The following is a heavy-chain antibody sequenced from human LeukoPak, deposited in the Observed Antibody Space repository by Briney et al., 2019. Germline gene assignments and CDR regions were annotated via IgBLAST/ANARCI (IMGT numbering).Heavy chain of an antibody. CDR2: IDPSTRNP. V-gene: IGHV7-4-1*02. CDR1: GYSFTNYA. D-gene: IGHD3-16*02. J-gene: IGHJ4*02. Sequence: ASVKVSCKASGYSFTNYAMNWVRQAPGQALEWMGWIDPSTRNPTYAQGFTGRFVFSLDTSVSTTYLQISSLKAEDTAVYFCARAFQSLGGLSLPDYWGQGTLLTVSS. CDR3: ARAFQSLGGLSLPDY.